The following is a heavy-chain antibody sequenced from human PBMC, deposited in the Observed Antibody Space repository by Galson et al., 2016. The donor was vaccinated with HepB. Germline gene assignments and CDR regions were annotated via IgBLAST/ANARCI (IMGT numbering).Heavy chain of an antibody. Sequence: SLRLSCAASGFTFSDFSMIWVRQAPGKGLEWVANIKQDGSEKSYVDSVKGRFTISRDNAKSSVYLQMNSLGAEDTAIYYCARSVSGAYWGQGTLVTVSS. CDR2: IKQDGSEK. J-gene: IGHJ4*02. V-gene: IGHV3-7*01. D-gene: IGHD3-16*01. CDR3: ARSVSGAY. CDR1: GFTFSDFS.